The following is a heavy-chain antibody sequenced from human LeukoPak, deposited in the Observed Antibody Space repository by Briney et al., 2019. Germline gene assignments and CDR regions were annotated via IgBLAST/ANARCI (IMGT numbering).Heavy chain of an antibody. D-gene: IGHD3-3*01. V-gene: IGHV4-34*01. Sequence: SETLSLTCAVYGGSFSGYYWSWIRQPPGKGLEWIGEINHSGSTNYNPSLKSRVTISVDTSKNQFSLKLSSVTAADTAVYYCARNGDFWSGYYNWFDPWGQGTLVTVSS. J-gene: IGHJ5*02. CDR2: INHSGST. CDR1: GGSFSGYY. CDR3: ARNGDFWSGYYNWFDP.